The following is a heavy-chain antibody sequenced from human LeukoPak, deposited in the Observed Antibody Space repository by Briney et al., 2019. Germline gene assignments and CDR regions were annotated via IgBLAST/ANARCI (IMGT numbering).Heavy chain of an antibody. Sequence: PGGSLRLSCAASGFTFSDCAMSWVPQAPGKGLEWVSSISSSSSYIYYADSVKGRFTISRDNAKNSLYLQMNSLRAEDTAVYYCASTPRYSGYYFDYWGQGTLVTVSS. D-gene: IGHD5-12*01. CDR3: ASTPRYSGYYFDY. CDR2: ISSSSSYI. CDR1: GFTFSDCA. V-gene: IGHV3-21*01. J-gene: IGHJ4*02.